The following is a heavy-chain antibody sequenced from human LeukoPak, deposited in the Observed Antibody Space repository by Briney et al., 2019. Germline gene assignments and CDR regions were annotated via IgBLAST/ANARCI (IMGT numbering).Heavy chain of an antibody. J-gene: IGHJ4*02. CDR2: TSSSSSAI. CDR3: AREWELPKRGVDY. D-gene: IGHD1-26*01. CDR1: GFTFSSYS. Sequence: GGSLRLSCAASGFTFSSYSMNWVRQAPGKGLEWVSYTSSSSSAIYYADSVKGRFTISRDTAKNSLYLQMNSLRDEDTTVYYCAREWELPKRGVDYWGQGTLVTVSS. V-gene: IGHV3-48*02.